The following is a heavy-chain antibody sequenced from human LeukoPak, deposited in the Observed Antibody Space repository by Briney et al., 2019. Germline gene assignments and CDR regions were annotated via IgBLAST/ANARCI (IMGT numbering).Heavy chain of an antibody. CDR3: ARGLAHKDFDY. D-gene: IGHD2-15*01. CDR2: IIPIFGTA. CDR1: GGTFSSYA. Sequence: GASVKVSCKASGGTFSSYAISWVRQAPGQGLEWMGGIIPIFGTANYAQKFQGRVTITADESTGTAYMELSSLRSEDTAVYYCARGLAHKDFDYWGQGTLVTVSS. J-gene: IGHJ4*02. V-gene: IGHV1-69*13.